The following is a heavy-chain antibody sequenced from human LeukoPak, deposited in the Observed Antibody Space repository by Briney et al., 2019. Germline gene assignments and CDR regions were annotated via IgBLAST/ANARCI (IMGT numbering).Heavy chain of an antibody. V-gene: IGHV4-59*01. CDR2: IYYSGTT. J-gene: IGHJ5*02. CDR1: GASISSSY. CDR3: ARGQPQRYSSGWYVNWCDP. D-gene: IGHD6-19*01. Sequence: PSETLSLTCTVSGASISSSYWSWIRQPPGKGLEWIGYIYYSGTTKYNPSLKSRVTISVDTSKNQFSLKVNSVAAADTAVYYCARGQPQRYSSGWYVNWCDPWGQGTLVTVSS.